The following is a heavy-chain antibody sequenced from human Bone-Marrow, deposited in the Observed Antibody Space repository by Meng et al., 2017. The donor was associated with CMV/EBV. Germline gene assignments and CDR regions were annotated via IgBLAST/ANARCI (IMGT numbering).Heavy chain of an antibody. CDR2: IYYSGST. CDR1: GGSISSGGYY. D-gene: IGHD4-17*01. V-gene: IGHV4-31*03. Sequence: LRLSCTVSGGSISSGGYYWSWIRQHPGKGLEWIGYIYYSGSTYYNPSLKSRVTISVDTSKNQFSRKLSSVTAADTAVYYCARDTERLRIDYWAQGTLVTVSS. J-gene: IGHJ4*02. CDR3: ARDTERLRIDY.